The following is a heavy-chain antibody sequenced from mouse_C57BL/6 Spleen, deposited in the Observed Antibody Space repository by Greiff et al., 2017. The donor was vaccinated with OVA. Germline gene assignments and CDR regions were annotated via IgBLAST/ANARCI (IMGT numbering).Heavy chain of an antibody. J-gene: IGHJ3*01. CDR2: IHPNSGST. CDR1: GYTFTSYW. Sequence: QVQLQQPGAELVKPGASVKLSCKASGYTFTSYWMHWVKQRPGQGLEWIGIIHPNSGSTNYNEKFKSKATLTVDKSSSTAYMQLSSLTSEDSAVYYCAGEDGYYEAWFAYWGQGTLVTVSA. D-gene: IGHD2-3*01. V-gene: IGHV1-64*01. CDR3: AGEDGYYEAWFAY.